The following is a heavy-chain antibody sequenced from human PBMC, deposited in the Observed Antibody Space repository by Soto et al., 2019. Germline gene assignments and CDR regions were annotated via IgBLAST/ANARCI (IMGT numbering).Heavy chain of an antibody. J-gene: IGHJ5*02. CDR3: AREVRSSGWSNGP. CDR2: INQDASEK. CDR1: GFTFSGYW. D-gene: IGHD3-22*01. Sequence: EVQLVESGGGLVQPGGSLRLSCAASGFTFSGYWMTWVRQAPGKGLEWVANINQDASEKYYVDSVKGRFTISRDNAKNSLYLQMDSLRVEDTAVYYCAREVRSSGWSNGPWGHGTLVTVSS. V-gene: IGHV3-7*01.